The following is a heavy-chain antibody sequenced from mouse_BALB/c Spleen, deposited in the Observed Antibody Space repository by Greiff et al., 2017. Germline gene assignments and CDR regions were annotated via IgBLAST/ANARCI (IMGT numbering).Heavy chain of an antibody. CDR1: GFSLTSYG. CDR2: IWAGGST. Sequence: QVQLKESGPGLVAPSQSLSITCTVSGFSLTSYGVHWVRQPPGKGLEWLGVIWAGGSTNYNSALMSSLSISKDNSKSQVFLKMNSLQTDDTAMYCCARDGDWEPFAYWGQGTLVTVSA. J-gene: IGHJ3*01. D-gene: IGHD2-13*01. CDR3: ARDGDWEPFAY. V-gene: IGHV2-9*02.